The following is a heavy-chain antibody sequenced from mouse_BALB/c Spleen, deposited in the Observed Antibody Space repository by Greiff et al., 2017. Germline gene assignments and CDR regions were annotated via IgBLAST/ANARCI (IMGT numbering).Heavy chain of an antibody. V-gene: IGHV1S81*02. CDR3: ARHYGSSYYAMDY. J-gene: IGHJ4*01. CDR1: GYTFTSYW. Sequence: VQLQQPGAELVKPGASVKLSCKASGYTFTSYWMHWVKQRPGQGLEWIGEINPSNGRTNYNEKFKSKATLTVDKSSSTAYMQLSSLTSEDSAVYYCARHYGSSYYAMDYWGQGTSVTVSS. CDR2: INPSNGRT. D-gene: IGHD1-1*01.